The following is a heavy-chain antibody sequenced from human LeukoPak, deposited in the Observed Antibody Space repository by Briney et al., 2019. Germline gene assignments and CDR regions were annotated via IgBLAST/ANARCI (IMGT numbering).Heavy chain of an antibody. V-gene: IGHV3-11*01. CDR3: ARGGTTDY. Sequence: GGSLRLSCAASGFTFSDYYMSWIRQAPGKGLEWVSYISNGGGTTIYYADSVKGRFTISRDNAKNSLYLQMNSLRAEDTAVYYCARGGTTDYWGQGTLVTVSS. D-gene: IGHD1-1*01. J-gene: IGHJ4*02. CDR1: GFTFSDYY. CDR2: ISNGGGTTI.